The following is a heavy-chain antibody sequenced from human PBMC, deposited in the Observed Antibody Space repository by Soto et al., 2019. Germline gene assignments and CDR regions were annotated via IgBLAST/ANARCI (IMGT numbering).Heavy chain of an antibody. V-gene: IGHV1-58*02. J-gene: IGHJ5*02. D-gene: IGHD3-22*01. CDR2: IVVGSGNT. Sequence: GASVKVSCKASGFTFTSSAMQWVRQARGQRLEWKGWIVVGSGNTNYAQKFQERVTITRDMSTSTDYMELSSLRSEDTAVYYCAADPQYYYDSSGYQNWFDPWGQGTLVTVS. CDR1: GFTFTSSA. CDR3: AADPQYYYDSSGYQNWFDP.